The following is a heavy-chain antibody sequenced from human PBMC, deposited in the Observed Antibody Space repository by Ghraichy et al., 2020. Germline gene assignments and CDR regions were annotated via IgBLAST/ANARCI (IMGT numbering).Heavy chain of an antibody. CDR1: GGSISGYY. CDR3: ARHVNSGGSFFNY. Sequence: SETLSLTCTVSGGSISGYYWSWIRQPPGKGLEWIAYIYSSGTNYNPSLKSRVTISLDTSKNRFSLKLSSVTAADTAVYYCARHVNSGGSFFNYWGQGTLVTVSS. J-gene: IGHJ4*02. V-gene: IGHV4-59*08. D-gene: IGHD2-15*01. CDR2: IYSSGT.